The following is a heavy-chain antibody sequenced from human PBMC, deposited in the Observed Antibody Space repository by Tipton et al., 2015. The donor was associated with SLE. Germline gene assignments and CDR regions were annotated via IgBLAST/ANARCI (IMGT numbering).Heavy chain of an antibody. Sequence: SLRLSCAASGFTFSSYEMNWVRQAPGKGLEWVSYISSSGSTIYYADSVKGRFTISRDNAKNSLYLQMNSLRAEDTAVYYCASSCRISRTSDYCHGMGVWGQWTTVPLSS. CDR1: GFTFSSYE. J-gene: IGHJ6*02. CDR3: ASSCRISRTSDYCHGMGV. D-gene: IGHD3-10*01. CDR2: ISSSGSTI. V-gene: IGHV3-48*03.